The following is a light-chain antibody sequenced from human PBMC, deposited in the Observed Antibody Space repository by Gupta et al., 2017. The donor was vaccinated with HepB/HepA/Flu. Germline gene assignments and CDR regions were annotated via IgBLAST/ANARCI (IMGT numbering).Light chain of an antibody. J-gene: IGLJ2*01. CDR1: SSDVGSYNL. CDR3: CSYAGSSTLV. Sequence: QSALTPPASVSGSPGQSITISCTGTSSDVGSYNLVSWYQQHPGKAPKLMIYEVSKRPSGVASRFSGSKSGNTASLTISGLQAEDEADYYCCSYAGSSTLVFGGGTKLTVL. CDR2: EVS. V-gene: IGLV2-23*02.